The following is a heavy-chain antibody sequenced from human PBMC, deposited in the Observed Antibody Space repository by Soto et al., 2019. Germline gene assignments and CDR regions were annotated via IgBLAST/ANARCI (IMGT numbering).Heavy chain of an antibody. CDR3: ARGPYYYDSSGYYFLDYYFDY. V-gene: IGHV1-69*13. D-gene: IGHD3-22*01. J-gene: IGHJ4*02. CDR1: GGTFISYA. CDR2: IIPIFGTA. Sequence: SVKVSCKASGGTFISYAISWVRQAPGQGLEWMGGIIPIFGTANYAQKFQGRVTITADESTSTAYMELSSLRSEDTAVYYCARGPYYYDSSGYYFLDYYFDYWGQGTLVTVSS.